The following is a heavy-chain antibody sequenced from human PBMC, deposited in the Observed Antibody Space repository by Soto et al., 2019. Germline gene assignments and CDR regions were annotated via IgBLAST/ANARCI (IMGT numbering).Heavy chain of an antibody. J-gene: IGHJ6*02. V-gene: IGHV3-7*01. CDR3: AVAYGMDV. CDR2: IKEDGDKK. CDR1: GFTFGSFW. Sequence: PGESLKISCIASGFTFGSFWMSWVRQSPGKGLEWVANIKEDGDKKYYVDSVKGRFTISRDNAKKSLYLQMDSLTVEDTAVYYCAVAYGMDVWGQGTTVTVS.